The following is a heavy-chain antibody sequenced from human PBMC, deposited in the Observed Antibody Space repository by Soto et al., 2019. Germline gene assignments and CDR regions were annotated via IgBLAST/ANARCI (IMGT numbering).Heavy chain of an antibody. CDR3: ARVSYYYYMDV. CDR2: ISSGSTTI. CDR1: GFPFSSYS. J-gene: IGHJ6*03. D-gene: IGHD2-21*01. Sequence: EVQLVESGGGLVQPGGSLRLSCAASGFPFSSYSLNWVRQAPGKGLEWVSYISSGSTTIYYADSLKGRFTISRDNGKNSLYLQINSLRAEDTALYYCARVSYYYYMDVWGKETTVTVSS. V-gene: IGHV3-48*01.